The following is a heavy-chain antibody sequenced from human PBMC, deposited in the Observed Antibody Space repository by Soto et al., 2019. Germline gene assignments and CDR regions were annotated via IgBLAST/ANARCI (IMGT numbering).Heavy chain of an antibody. J-gene: IGHJ4*02. V-gene: IGHV3-48*02. Sequence: PGGSLRLSCAASGFTFSNFRMNWICQAPGKGLEWVSHIDGSGTAMSYVDSVKGRFTISRDNAKNSLYLEMTGLRDEDTAVYYCARQLYTVVTPQDYWVRGTRVTVS. D-gene: IGHD3-22*01. CDR3: ARQLYTVVTPQDY. CDR2: IDGSGTAM. CDR1: GFTFSNFR.